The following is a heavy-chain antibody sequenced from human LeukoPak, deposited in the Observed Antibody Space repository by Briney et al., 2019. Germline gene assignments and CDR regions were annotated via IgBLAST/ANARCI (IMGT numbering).Heavy chain of an antibody. CDR2: IYYSGST. CDR1: GGSISSYY. CDR3: ARAQIYDSSGYYGWYFDY. J-gene: IGHJ4*02. V-gene: IGHV4-59*01. D-gene: IGHD3-22*01. Sequence: PSETLSLTCTVSGGSISSYYWSWIRQPPGKGLEWIGYIYYSGSTNYNPSLKSRVTISVDTSKNQFSLKLSSVTAADTAVYYCARAQIYDSSGYYGWYFDYWGQGTLVTVSS.